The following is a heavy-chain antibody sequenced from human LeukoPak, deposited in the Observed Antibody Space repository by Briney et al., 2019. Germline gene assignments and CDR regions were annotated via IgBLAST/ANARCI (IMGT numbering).Heavy chain of an antibody. V-gene: IGHV3-23*01. CDR1: GFTSIAYA. Sequence: GGSLRLSCVGSGFTSIAYALTWARQAPGKGLEWVSSINGGGVTTYYADSVKGRFTISRDNSKNTLYLQMNSLRADDTAIYYCARNQQLGGHSYYYYGMDVWGQGTTVTVSS. CDR3: ARNQQLGGHSYYYYGMDV. J-gene: IGHJ6*02. D-gene: IGHD3-16*01. CDR2: INGGGVTT.